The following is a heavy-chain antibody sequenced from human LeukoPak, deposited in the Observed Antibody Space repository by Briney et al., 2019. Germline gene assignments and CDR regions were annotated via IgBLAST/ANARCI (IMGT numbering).Heavy chain of an antibody. D-gene: IGHD3-22*01. CDR3: ARGFPRPGYYDKCSIFY. CDR2: IKQDGSEK. V-gene: IGHV3-7*01. J-gene: IGHJ4*02. CDR1: GFTFNSYW. Sequence: SGGSLRLSCAASGFTFNSYWMSWVRQAPGKGLEWVANIKQDGSEKYYVDSVKGRFTISRDNAKDSLYLQMNSLRAEDTAVYYCARGFPRPGYYDKCSIFYWGQGTLVTVSS.